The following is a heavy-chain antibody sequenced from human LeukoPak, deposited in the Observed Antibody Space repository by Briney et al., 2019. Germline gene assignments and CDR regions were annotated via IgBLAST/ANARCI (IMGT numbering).Heavy chain of an antibody. V-gene: IGHV1-69*13. CDR3: ATGFGDPGYWFDP. J-gene: IGHJ5*02. CDR1: GGTFSSYA. D-gene: IGHD3-10*01. Sequence: SVTVSCTASGGTFSSYAISWVRQAPGQGLEWMGGIIPIFGTANYAQKFQGRVTITADESTSTAYMELSSLRSEDTAVYYCATGFGDPGYWFDPWGQGTLVTVSS. CDR2: IIPIFGTA.